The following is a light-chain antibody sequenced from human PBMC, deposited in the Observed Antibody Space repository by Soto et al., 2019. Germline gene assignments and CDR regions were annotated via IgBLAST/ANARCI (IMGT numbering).Light chain of an antibody. CDR1: SSDIGVYNY. J-gene: IGLJ2*01. CDR2: EVS. V-gene: IGLV2-14*03. Sequence: QSALTQPASVSGSPGQSITISCTGTSSDIGVYNYVSWYQQHPGKAPKLVICEVSNRPSGVSSRFSGSKSGNTASLTISGLRAEDEADYYCSSYGGSNNLVFGGGTKLTVL. CDR3: SSYGGSNNLV.